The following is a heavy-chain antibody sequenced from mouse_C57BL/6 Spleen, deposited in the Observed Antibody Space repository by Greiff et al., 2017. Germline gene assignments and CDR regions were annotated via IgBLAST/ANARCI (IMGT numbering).Heavy chain of an antibody. J-gene: IGHJ3*01. V-gene: IGHV5-9-1*02. CDR1: GFTFSSYA. Sequence: EVQVVESGEGLVKPGGSLKLSCAASGFTFSSYAMSWVRQTPEKRLEWVAYISSGGDYIYYADTVKGRFTISRDNARNTLYLQMSSLKSEDTAMYYCTRDRVYYGSSYPAWFAYWGQGTLVTVSA. CDR3: TRDRVYYGSSYPAWFAY. D-gene: IGHD1-1*01. CDR2: ISSGGDYI.